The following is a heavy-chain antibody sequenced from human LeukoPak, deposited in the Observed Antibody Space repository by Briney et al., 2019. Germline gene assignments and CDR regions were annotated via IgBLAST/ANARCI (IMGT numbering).Heavy chain of an antibody. J-gene: IGHJ6*02. Sequence: PGRSLRLSCAASGFTFNSYGMHWVRQAPGKGLEWVAVISYDGSNKYYADSVKGRFTISRDNSKNTLYLQMNSLRAEDTAVYYCAKDLGQDHYYYYGMDVWGQGTTVTVSS. CDR2: ISYDGSNK. V-gene: IGHV3-30*18. CDR3: AKDLGQDHYYYYGMDV. D-gene: IGHD2-15*01. CDR1: GFTFNSYG.